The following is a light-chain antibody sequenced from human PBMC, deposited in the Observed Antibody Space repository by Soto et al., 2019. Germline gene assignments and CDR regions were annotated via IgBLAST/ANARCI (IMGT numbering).Light chain of an antibody. V-gene: IGLV4-69*01. CDR1: SGHSNYA. CDR3: QTGGTGTVV. Sequence: QPVLTQSPSPSASLGASVKLTCTLSSGHSNYAIAWHQQQPEKGPRYLMKVNSDGSHSKGDGIPDRFSGSSSGAERYRTISSLQSEDEADYYCQTGGTGTVVFGGGTKLTVL. J-gene: IGLJ2*01. CDR2: VNSDGSH.